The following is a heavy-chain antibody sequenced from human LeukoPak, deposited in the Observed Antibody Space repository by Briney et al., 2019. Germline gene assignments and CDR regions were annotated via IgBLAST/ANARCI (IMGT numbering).Heavy chain of an antibody. V-gene: IGHV4-39*07. CDR3: ARDLALGAFDI. D-gene: IGHD7-27*01. CDR2: IYYSGST. Sequence: SETLSLTCTVSGGSISSSSYYWGWIRQPPGKGLEWIGSIYYSGSTYYNPSLKSRVTISVDTSKNQFSLKLSSVTAADTAVYYCARDLALGAFDIWGQGTMVTVSS. J-gene: IGHJ3*02. CDR1: GGSISSSSYY.